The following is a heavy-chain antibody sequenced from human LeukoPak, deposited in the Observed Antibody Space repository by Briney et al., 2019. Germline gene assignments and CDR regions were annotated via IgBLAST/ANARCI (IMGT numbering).Heavy chain of an antibody. CDR1: VFTFSIHH. Sequence: GVSLRLSCAACVFTFSIHHMNCVRQTPGEGLESVASITPDGSEKYYVDSVKGRFTISRDNAKNSLYLQMNSLRAEDTAVYYCASSLLGYSGYDFYFDYWGQGTLVTVSS. V-gene: IGHV3-7*01. CDR2: ITPDGSEK. D-gene: IGHD5-12*01. J-gene: IGHJ4*02. CDR3: ASSLLGYSGYDFYFDY.